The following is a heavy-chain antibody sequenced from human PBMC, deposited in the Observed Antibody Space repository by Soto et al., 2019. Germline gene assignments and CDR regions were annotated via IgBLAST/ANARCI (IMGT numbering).Heavy chain of an antibody. J-gene: IGHJ4*02. CDR3: ARAFAYFDS. D-gene: IGHD3-3*01. V-gene: IGHV4-61*01. CDR2: VYHTGRT. CDR1: GGSFKSGSYS. Sequence: SETLSLTCTVSGGSFKSGSYSWSWIRQPPGKGLEWIGYVYHTGRTSYNPSLKSRVSISMDTSKNQFSLNLDSVAAADTAVYFCARAFAYFDSWGQGTLVTVSS.